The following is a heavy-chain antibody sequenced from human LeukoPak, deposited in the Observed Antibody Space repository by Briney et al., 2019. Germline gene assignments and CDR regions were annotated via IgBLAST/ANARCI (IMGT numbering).Heavy chain of an antibody. Sequence: SETLSLTCAVYGGSFSGYYWSWIRQPPGKGLEWIGEINHSGGTNYNPSLKSRVTISVDTSKNQFSLKLSSVTAADTAVYYCARDLLYGSASSWGQGTLVTVSS. CDR1: GGSFSGYY. D-gene: IGHD3-10*01. V-gene: IGHV4-34*01. J-gene: IGHJ4*02. CDR3: ARDLLYGSASS. CDR2: INHSGGT.